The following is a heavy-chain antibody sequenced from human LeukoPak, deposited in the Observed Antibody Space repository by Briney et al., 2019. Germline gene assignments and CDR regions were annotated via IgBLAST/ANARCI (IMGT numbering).Heavy chain of an antibody. CDR3: ARGDSSSWLYFWFDP. D-gene: IGHD6-13*01. Sequence: PGGSLRLSCAASGFTFSSYWMNWVRQAPGKGLEWVANIKQNGSEKYYEDSVKGRFTISRDNSKNSQYLQMNSLRAEDTAVYYCARGDSSSWLYFWFDPWGEGTLVTVSS. V-gene: IGHV3-7*01. CDR1: GFTFSSYW. CDR2: IKQNGSEK. J-gene: IGHJ5*02.